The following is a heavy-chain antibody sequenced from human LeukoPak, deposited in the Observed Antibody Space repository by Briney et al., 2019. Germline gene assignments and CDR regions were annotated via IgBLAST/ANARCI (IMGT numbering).Heavy chain of an antibody. Sequence: GASVKVSCKASGYTFRSYAVSWVRQAPGKGPEWVSTVSTRAGTTYYADSVKGRFTISRDNSKNTLYLQMNSLRAEDTAVYYCAKDSGEEELWFGEPMDFDFWGPGTLVTVSS. CDR1: GYTFRSYA. CDR3: AKDSGEEELWFGEPMDFDF. J-gene: IGHJ4*02. D-gene: IGHD3-10*01. CDR2: VSTRAGTT. V-gene: IGHV3-23*01.